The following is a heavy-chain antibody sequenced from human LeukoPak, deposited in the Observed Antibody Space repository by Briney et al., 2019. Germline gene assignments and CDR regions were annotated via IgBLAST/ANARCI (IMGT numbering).Heavy chain of an antibody. J-gene: IGHJ4*02. Sequence: GSLRLSCAASGFTFSSYAMSWVRQPPGKGLEWIGEINHSGSTNYNPSLKSRVTISVDTSKNQFSLKLSSVTAADTAVYYCARVSGLQLWPYYFDYWGQGTLVTVSS. CDR2: INHSGST. D-gene: IGHD5-18*01. CDR3: ARVSGLQLWPYYFDY. V-gene: IGHV4-34*01. CDR1: GFTFSSYA.